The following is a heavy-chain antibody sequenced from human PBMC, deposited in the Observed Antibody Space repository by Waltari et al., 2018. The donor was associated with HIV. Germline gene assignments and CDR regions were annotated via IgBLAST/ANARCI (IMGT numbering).Heavy chain of an antibody. V-gene: IGHV4-59*11. Sequence: QVQVQESGPGLVKPSETLSLTCTVSGGSLSRHYWRWIRQTPGKGLEWIGYIFYDGRTDYNPSLKSRVTLTVDTSKNQFSLNLRSVTTADTAVYYCARGLVPIDFNGMDVWGQGTMVTVSS. J-gene: IGHJ6*02. CDR2: IFYDGRT. CDR1: GGSLSRHY. CDR3: ARGLVPIDFNGMDV. D-gene: IGHD3-16*01.